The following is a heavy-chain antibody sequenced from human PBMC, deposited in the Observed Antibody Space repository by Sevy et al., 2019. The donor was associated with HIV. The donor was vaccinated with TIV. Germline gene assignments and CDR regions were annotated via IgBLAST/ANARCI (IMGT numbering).Heavy chain of an antibody. D-gene: IGHD3-16*02. V-gene: IGHV2-5*02. CDR3: AHRQPLYRGSRLGYFDY. CDR1: EFSLSTIGVA. Sequence: SGPTLVKPTQPLTLTCTFSEFSLSTIGVAVGWIRQPPGGALEWLALIYWDDHKVYSPSLKSRLTITKDTSKNQVVLTLTNVNPVDTATYSCAHRQPLYRGSRLGYFDYWGQGILVTVSS. CDR2: IYWDDHK. J-gene: IGHJ4*02.